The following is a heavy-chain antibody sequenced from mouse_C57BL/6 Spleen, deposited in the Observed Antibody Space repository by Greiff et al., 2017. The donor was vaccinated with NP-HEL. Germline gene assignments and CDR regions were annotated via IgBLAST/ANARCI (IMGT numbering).Heavy chain of an antibody. Sequence: EVKLQQSGGGLVKPGGSLKLSCAASGFTFSDYGMHWVRQAPEKGLEWVAYISSGSSTIYYADTVKGRFTISRDNAKNTLFLQMTSLRSEDTAMYYCARGGGYFDVWGTGTTVTVSS. CDR3: ARGGGYFDV. CDR2: ISSGSSTI. V-gene: IGHV5-17*01. J-gene: IGHJ1*03. CDR1: GFTFSDYG.